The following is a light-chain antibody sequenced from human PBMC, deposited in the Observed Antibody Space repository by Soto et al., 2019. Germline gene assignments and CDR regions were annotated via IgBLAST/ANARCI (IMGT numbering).Light chain of an antibody. Sequence: QSVLTQPPSVSGAPGQRGTISCTGSSSNIGAGYDVHWYQQLPGTAPKLLIYDNNNRPSGVPDRFSGSKSGTSSSLAITGLQAEDEADYYCQSYDNSLSAYVFGAGTKLTVL. CDR3: QSYDNSLSAYV. CDR2: DNN. CDR1: SSNIGAGYD. V-gene: IGLV1-40*01. J-gene: IGLJ1*01.